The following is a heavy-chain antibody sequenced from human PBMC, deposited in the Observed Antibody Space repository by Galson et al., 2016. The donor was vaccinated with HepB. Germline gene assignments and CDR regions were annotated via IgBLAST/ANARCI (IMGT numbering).Heavy chain of an antibody. V-gene: IGHV3-30*03. CDR3: ARKGKVAGVGGWFDP. D-gene: IGHD6-19*01. CDR2: ISDDEKHI. Sequence: SLRLSCAASGFTFSTYDMHWVRQAPGKGLEWVAVISDDEKHIYYADSVKGRFTISRDNSKNTLDLQMQSLRPEATALYYCARKGKVAGVGGWFDPWGQGTLVTVSS. CDR1: GFTFSTYD. J-gene: IGHJ5*02.